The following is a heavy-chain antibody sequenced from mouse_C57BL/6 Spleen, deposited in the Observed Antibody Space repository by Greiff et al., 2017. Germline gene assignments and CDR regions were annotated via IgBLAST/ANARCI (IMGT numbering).Heavy chain of an antibody. D-gene: IGHD1-1*02. CDR3: ARDYWAGEGFAY. CDR2: IDPSDSET. V-gene: IGHV1-52*01. J-gene: IGHJ3*01. CDR1: GYTFTSYW. Sequence: QVQLQQPGAELVRPGSSVKLSCKASGYTFTSYWMHWVKQRPIQGLEWIGNIDPSDSETHYNQKFKDKATLTVDKSSSTAYMQLSSLTSEDSAVYYGARDYWAGEGFAYWGQGTLVTVSA.